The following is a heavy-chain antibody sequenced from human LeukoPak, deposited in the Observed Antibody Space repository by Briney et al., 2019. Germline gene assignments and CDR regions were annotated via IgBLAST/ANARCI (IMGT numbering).Heavy chain of an antibody. J-gene: IGHJ6*03. CDR3: ARDCSGGSCYSPYYYYYMDV. CDR1: GGSISSGSYY. CDR2: IYTSGST. Sequence: SQTLSLTCTVSGGSISSGSYYWSWIRQPAGKGLEWIGRIYTSGSTNYNPSLKSRVTITVDTSKNQFSLKLSSVTAADTAVYYCARDCSGGSCYSPYYYYYMDVWAKGPRSPSP. V-gene: IGHV4-61*02. D-gene: IGHD2-15*01.